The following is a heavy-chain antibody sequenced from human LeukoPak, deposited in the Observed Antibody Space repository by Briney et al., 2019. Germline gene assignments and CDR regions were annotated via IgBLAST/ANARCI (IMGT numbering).Heavy chain of an antibody. D-gene: IGHD1-1*01. V-gene: IGHV1-2*02. Sequence: ASVKVSCKASGGTFSSYAISWVRQAPGQGLEWMGWINPNSGGTNYAQKFQGRVTMTRDTSISTAYMELSRLRFDDTAVYYCARDQGGTPDYMDVWGKGTTVTVSS. CDR2: INPNSGGT. CDR1: GGTFSSYA. CDR3: ARDQGGTPDYMDV. J-gene: IGHJ6*03.